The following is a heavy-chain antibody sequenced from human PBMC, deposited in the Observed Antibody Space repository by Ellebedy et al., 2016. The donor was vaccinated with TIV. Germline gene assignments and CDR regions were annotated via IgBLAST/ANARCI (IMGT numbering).Heavy chain of an antibody. CDR1: GFTFSSLW. CDR2: INSDGTST. V-gene: IGHV3-74*01. Sequence: HTGGSLRLSCAASGFTFSSLWMHWVRQAPGKGLVWVSRINSDGTSTSYADSVKGRFTISRDNAKNTLYLQMNSLRAEDTAVYYCGRVWFGELAPVDYWGQGTLVTVSS. J-gene: IGHJ4*02. D-gene: IGHD3-10*01. CDR3: GRVWFGELAPVDY.